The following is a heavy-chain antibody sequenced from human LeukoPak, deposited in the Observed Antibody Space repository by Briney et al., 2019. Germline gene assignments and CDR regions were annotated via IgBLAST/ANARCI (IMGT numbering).Heavy chain of an antibody. Sequence: GGSLRLSCAASGFTFSSYAMSWVRQAPGKGLEWVSAISGSGGSTYYADSVKGRFTISRDNSENTLYLQMNSLRAEDTAVYYCAKSIRSYCSGGSCPGYWGQGTLVTASS. CDR1: GFTFSSYA. D-gene: IGHD2-15*01. CDR2: ISGSGGST. CDR3: AKSIRSYCSGGSCPGY. V-gene: IGHV3-23*01. J-gene: IGHJ4*02.